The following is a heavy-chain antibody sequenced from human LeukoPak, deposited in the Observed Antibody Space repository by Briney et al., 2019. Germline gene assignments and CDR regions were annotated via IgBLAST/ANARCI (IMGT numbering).Heavy chain of an antibody. Sequence: GGSLRLSCEASRFTFSSYGMHWVRQAPGKGLQWVAYVRYDGSKKFYADSVNGRFTISRDNSKNTLYLQMNSLRGEDTALYYCATSGRDFDYWGQGTLVTVSS. CDR2: VRYDGSKK. V-gene: IGHV3-30*02. J-gene: IGHJ4*02. D-gene: IGHD2-21*01. CDR1: RFTFSSYG. CDR3: ATSGRDFDY.